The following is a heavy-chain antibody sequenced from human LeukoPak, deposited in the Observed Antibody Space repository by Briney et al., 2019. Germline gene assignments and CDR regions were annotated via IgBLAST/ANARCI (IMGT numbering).Heavy chain of an antibody. J-gene: IGHJ4*02. V-gene: IGHV4-61*02. CDR3: AAGHDYGGNTFDY. CDR1: GGSISSGSYY. CDR2: IYTSGST. Sequence: SETLSLTCTVSGGSISSGSYYWSWIRQPAGKGLEWIGRIYTSGSTNYNPSLKCRVTISVDTSKNQFSLKLSSVTAADTAVYYCAAGHDYGGNTFDYWGQGTLVTVSS. D-gene: IGHD4-23*01.